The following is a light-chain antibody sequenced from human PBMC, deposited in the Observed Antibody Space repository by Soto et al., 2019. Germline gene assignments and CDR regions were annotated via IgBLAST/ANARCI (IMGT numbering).Light chain of an antibody. V-gene: IGKV1-5*03. CDR2: KAS. Sequence: DIQITQSPATLSASVGDRVTITCRASQSITSWLAWYQQKPGKAPKLLGYKASSLESGEPSRFRGSGSGTEFTITISSMQYDDLAPYYCQQYTSYWTFGKGTKVEI. CDR1: QSITSW. CDR3: QQYTSYWT. J-gene: IGKJ1*01.